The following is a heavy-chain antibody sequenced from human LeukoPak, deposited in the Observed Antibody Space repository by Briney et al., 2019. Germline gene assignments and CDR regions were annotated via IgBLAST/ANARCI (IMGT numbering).Heavy chain of an antibody. Sequence: PGGSLRLSCAASGFTFSDHCMDWVRQAPGKGLEWVGRIRNKANSYSTEYAASVKGRFTISRDDSKNSLYLQMNSLETEDTAVYYCARVGGSSFDHWGQGTLVTVSS. J-gene: IGHJ4*02. CDR2: IRNKANSYST. CDR3: ARVGGSSFDH. CDR1: GFTFSDHC. V-gene: IGHV3-72*01. D-gene: IGHD1-26*01.